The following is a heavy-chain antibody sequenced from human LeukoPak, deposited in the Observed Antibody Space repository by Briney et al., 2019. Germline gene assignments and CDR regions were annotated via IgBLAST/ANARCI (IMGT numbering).Heavy chain of an antibody. CDR3: SKKGQADNDGKPD. Sequence: GRSLRLSCAASGFIFSSYGMHWVRQAPGKGLEWVAVISYDGSNKYYADSVKGRFTISRDDSRNTLYLQMNSLRAEDTAVYYCSKKGQADNDGKPDWGQGTLVTVSS. CDR1: GFIFSSYG. D-gene: IGHD1-1*01. J-gene: IGHJ4*02. V-gene: IGHV3-30*18. CDR2: ISYDGSNK.